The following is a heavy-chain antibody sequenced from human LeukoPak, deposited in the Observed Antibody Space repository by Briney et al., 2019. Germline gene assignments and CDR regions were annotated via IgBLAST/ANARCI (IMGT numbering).Heavy chain of an antibody. CDR1: GFTFSSYS. D-gene: IGHD1-26*01. Sequence: GGSLRLSCAASGFTFSSYSMNWVRQAPGKGLEWVSSISSSSSYIYYADSVKGRFTISRDNAKNSLYLQMNSLRAEDTAVYYCARLSTSGSYSLDYWGQGTLVTVSS. J-gene: IGHJ4*02. CDR3: ARLSTSGSYSLDY. V-gene: IGHV3-21*01. CDR2: ISSSSSYI.